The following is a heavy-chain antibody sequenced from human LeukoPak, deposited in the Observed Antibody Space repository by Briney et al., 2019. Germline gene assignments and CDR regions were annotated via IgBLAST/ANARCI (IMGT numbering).Heavy chain of an antibody. CDR2: ISGSGGST. CDR3: AKDPGGYCSGGSCYSFDY. Sequence: GGSLRLSCAASGFTFSSYAMSWVRQAPGKGLGWVSAISGSGGSTYYADSVKGRFTISRDNSKNTLYLQMNSLRAEDTAVYYCAKDPGGYCSGGSCYSFDYWGQGTLVTVSS. D-gene: IGHD2-15*01. V-gene: IGHV3-23*01. J-gene: IGHJ4*02. CDR1: GFTFSSYA.